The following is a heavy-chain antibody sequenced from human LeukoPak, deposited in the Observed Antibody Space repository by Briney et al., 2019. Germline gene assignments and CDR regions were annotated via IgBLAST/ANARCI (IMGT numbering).Heavy chain of an antibody. J-gene: IGHJ6*03. CDR2: ISSSGSTI. CDR3: ARDRSQDYYYYYMDV. Sequence: GGSLRLSCADSRFTFSDYYMGWIRQAPGKGLEWVSYISSSGSTIYYADSVKGRFTISRDDAKNSLYLQMNSLRAEDTAVYYCARDRSQDYYYYYMDVWGKGTTVTVSS. V-gene: IGHV3-11*04. CDR1: RFTFSDYY.